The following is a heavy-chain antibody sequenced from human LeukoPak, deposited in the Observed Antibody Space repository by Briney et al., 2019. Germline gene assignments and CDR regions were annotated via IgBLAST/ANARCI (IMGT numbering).Heavy chain of an antibody. CDR2: ISGSGGST. CDR3: AKGRGRYYDSSGYLDAFDI. Sequence: GGSLRLSCAASGFTFSSYAMSWVRQAPGKGLEWVSAISGSGGSTYYADSVKGRFTISRDNSKNTLYLQMNSLRAEDTAVYYCAKGRGRYYDSSGYLDAFDIWGQGTMATVSS. D-gene: IGHD3-22*01. J-gene: IGHJ3*02. CDR1: GFTFSSYA. V-gene: IGHV3-23*01.